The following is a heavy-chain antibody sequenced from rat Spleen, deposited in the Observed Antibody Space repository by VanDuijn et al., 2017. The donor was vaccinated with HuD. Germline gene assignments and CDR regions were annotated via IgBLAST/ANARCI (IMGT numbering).Heavy chain of an antibody. Sequence: EVQLQESGPGLVKPSQSLSLTCSVTGYSITSNYWGWIRKFPENKMEWMGYIGYSGSTGYKPSLKPRISITRDTTKNQFFLHLNSVTTEDTAKYYCARYRDSYGHVGIFDYCGQGVMVTVSS. V-gene: IGHV3-1*01. CDR1: GYSITSNY. CDR3: ARYRDSYGHVGIFDY. CDR2: IGYSGST. D-gene: IGHD1-12*03. J-gene: IGHJ2*01.